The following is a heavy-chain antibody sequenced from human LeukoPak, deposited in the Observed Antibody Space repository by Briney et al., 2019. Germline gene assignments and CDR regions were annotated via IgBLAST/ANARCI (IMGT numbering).Heavy chain of an antibody. CDR3: ARERIAAAGTSYYGMDV. CDR2: IWYDGSNK. J-gene: IGHJ6*02. CDR1: GFTFSSYG. Sequence: PGRSLRLSCAASGFTFSSYGMHWVRQAPGKGLEWVAVIWYDGSNKYNADSVKGRFTISRDNSKNTLYLQMNSLRAEDTAVYYCARERIAAAGTSYYGMDVWGQGTTVTVSS. V-gene: IGHV3-33*01. D-gene: IGHD6-13*01.